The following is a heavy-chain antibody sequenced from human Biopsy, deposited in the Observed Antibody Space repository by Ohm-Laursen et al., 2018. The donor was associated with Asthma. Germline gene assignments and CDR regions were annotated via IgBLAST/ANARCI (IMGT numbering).Heavy chain of an antibody. CDR3: ARVAYYNARSGYYYLFDY. D-gene: IGHD3-22*01. CDR2: VYHSGTP. V-gene: IGHV4-31*03. J-gene: IGHJ4*02. Sequence: TLSLTCTVAGGSISSGGYYWSWIRQHPGKGLEWIGYVYHSGTPYYNPSLKSRVTISVDTSKNQFSLNLNSVTAADTAVYFCARVAYYNARSGYYYLFDYWGQGTLVAVSS. CDR1: GGSISSGGYY.